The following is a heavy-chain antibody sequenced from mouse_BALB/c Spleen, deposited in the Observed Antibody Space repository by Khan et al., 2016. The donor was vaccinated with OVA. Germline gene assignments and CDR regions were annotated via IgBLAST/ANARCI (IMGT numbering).Heavy chain of an antibody. V-gene: IGHV2-6-1*01. Sequence: QMQLEESGPGLVAPSQSLSITCTISGFSLTRYGVHWVRQPPGKGLEWLVMIWSDGRTTYNSALKSRLSISKYNSKSQVFLKMNSLQTDDTAIYYCARGIYYYGSLLFDYWGQGTTLTVSS. CDR2: IWSDGRT. D-gene: IGHD1-1*01. CDR1: GFSLTRYG. CDR3: ARGIYYYGSLLFDY. J-gene: IGHJ2*01.